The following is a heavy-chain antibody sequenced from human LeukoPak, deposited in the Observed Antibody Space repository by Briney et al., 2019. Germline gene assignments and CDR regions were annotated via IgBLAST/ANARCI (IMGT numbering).Heavy chain of an antibody. V-gene: IGHV3-9*01. J-gene: IGHJ4*02. CDR3: AKDWHDYYYDSSGHLDY. CDR1: GFTFDDYA. CDR2: ISWNSGII. Sequence: PGGSLRLSCAASGFTFDDYAMHWVRQAPGKGLEWVSGISWNSGIIAYADSVKGRFTISRDNSKNTLYLQMNSLRAEDTAVYYCAKDWHDYYYDSSGHLDYWGQGTLVTVSS. D-gene: IGHD3-22*01.